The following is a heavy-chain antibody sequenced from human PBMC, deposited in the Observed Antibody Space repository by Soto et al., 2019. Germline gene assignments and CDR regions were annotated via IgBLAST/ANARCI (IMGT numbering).Heavy chain of an antibody. J-gene: IGHJ6*02. V-gene: IGHV4-31*03. CDR2: IYYSGST. CDR1: GVSISSGGYY. CDR3: ARGGRRSPGMDV. Sequence: PSETLSLTCTVSGVSISSGGYYWSWIRQHPGKGLEWIGYIYYSGSTYYNPSLKSRVTISVDTPKNQFSLKLSSVTAADTAVYYCARGGRRSPGMDVWGQGTTVTVSS.